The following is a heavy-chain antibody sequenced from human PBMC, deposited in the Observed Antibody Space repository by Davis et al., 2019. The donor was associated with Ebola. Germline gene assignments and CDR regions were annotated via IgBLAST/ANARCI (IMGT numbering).Heavy chain of an antibody. Sequence: ASVKVSCKVSGYTLTDLSMHWVRRAPGEGLEWMGGFNPEEAETIYAQKFQGRVTMTEDTSTDTAYMEMSGLRSEDTAVYYCATRSGRSWYIYWGQGTLVTVSS. V-gene: IGHV1-24*01. CDR3: ATRSGRSWYIY. J-gene: IGHJ4*02. CDR1: GYTLTDLS. D-gene: IGHD6-13*01. CDR2: FNPEEAET.